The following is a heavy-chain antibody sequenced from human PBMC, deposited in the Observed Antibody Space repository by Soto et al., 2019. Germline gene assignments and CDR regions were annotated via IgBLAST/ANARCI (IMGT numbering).Heavy chain of an antibody. D-gene: IGHD1-1*01. CDR1: GGSISSYY. CDR2: IYYSGST. Sequence: SETLSLTCTVSGGSISSYYWSWIRQPPGKGLEWIGYIYYSGSTNYNPSLKSRVTISVDTSKNQFSLKLSSVTAADTAVYYCARRGVLEDAFDIWGQGTMVTVSS. V-gene: IGHV4-59*08. CDR3: ARRGVLEDAFDI. J-gene: IGHJ3*02.